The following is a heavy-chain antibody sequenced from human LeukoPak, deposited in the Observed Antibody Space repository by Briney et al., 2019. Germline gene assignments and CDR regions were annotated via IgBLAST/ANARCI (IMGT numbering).Heavy chain of an antibody. V-gene: IGHV5-10-1*01. J-gene: IGHJ4*02. D-gene: IGHD6-19*01. CDR1: GYSFTSYL. CDR3: ARREMTGYSSACYY. CDR2: IDPSDSYT. Sequence: GEPLKISCKASGYSFTSYLISWVRQMPGEGLEWMGRIDPSDSYTNYSPSFQGHVTISVDTSISTAYLQWSSLKASDTAMYYCARREMTGYSSACYYWGQGTLVTVSS.